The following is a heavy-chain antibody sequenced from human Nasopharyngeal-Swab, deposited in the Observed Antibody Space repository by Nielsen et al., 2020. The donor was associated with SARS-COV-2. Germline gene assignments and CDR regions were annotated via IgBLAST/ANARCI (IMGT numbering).Heavy chain of an antibody. J-gene: IGHJ4*02. Sequence: GGSLRLPCAASGFTFSSYAMSWVRQAPGKGLERVSAISGGSTYYADSVKGRFTISRDNSKNTLYLQMNSLRAEDTAVYYCAKERYNWNGGADYWGQGTLVTVSS. CDR2: ISGGST. V-gene: IGHV3-23*01. D-gene: IGHD1-1*01. CDR3: AKERYNWNGGADY. CDR1: GFTFSSYA.